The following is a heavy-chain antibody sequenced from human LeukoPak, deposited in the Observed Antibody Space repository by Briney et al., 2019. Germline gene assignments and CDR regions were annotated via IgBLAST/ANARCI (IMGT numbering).Heavy chain of an antibody. V-gene: IGHV3-9*01. D-gene: IGHD6-25*01. CDR1: GFTFDNFA. J-gene: IGHJ5*02. CDR2: ITWNSRVK. CDR3: ARGVDSSGPPHHNWFAP. Sequence: GGSLRLSCAASGFTFDNFAMHWVRQAPGKGLEWVSGITWNSRVKTYTPSVKGRFTISRENARNSLYLQMNSLRVGDTAVYYCARGVDSSGPPHHNWFAPWGQGTLVTVSS.